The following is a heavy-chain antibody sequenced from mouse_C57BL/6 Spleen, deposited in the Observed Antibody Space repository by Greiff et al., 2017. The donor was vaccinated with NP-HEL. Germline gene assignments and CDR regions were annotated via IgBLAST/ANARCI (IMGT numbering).Heavy chain of an antibody. D-gene: IGHD2-5*01. CDR1: GYTFTDYE. V-gene: IGHV1-15*01. J-gene: IGHJ4*01. CDR2: IDPETGGT. Sequence: QVQLQQSGAELVRPGASVTLSCKASGYTFTDYEMHWVKQTPVHGLEWIGTIDPETGGTAYNQKFKGKAILTADKSSSKAYMELRSLTSEDSAVYYCTSDYSNYERGAMDYWGQGTSVTVSS. CDR3: TSDYSNYERGAMDY.